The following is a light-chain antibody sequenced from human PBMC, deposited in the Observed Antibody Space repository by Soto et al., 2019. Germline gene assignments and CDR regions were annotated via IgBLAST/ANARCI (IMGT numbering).Light chain of an antibody. Sequence: MTQSPSTLSASVGDRVTITCRANQGIGDTLAWYQHKPGQTPRLLIYDTSTRATGVPARFSGSRSGPEFTLTISSLQPEDFATYYCIQDYSYPLTFGGGTKVDIK. V-gene: IGKV3-15*01. CDR3: IQDYSYPLT. J-gene: IGKJ4*01. CDR1: QGIGDT. CDR2: DTS.